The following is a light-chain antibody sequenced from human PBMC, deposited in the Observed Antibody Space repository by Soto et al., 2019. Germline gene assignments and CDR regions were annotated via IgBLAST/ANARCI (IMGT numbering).Light chain of an antibody. CDR1: QSVSSY. V-gene: IGKV3-20*01. J-gene: IGKJ5*01. Sequence: EIVLTQSPATLSLSPGERATLSCRASQSVSSYLAWYQQKPGQAPRLLIYGGSTRATGITARFSGSGSGTDFTLTISRLEPEDFAVYYCQQYSTSPTFGEGTRLEIK. CDR2: GGS. CDR3: QQYSTSPT.